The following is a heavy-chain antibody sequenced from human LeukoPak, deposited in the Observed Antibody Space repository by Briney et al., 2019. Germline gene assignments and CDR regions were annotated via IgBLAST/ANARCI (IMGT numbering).Heavy chain of an antibody. CDR3: ARGYYYDSSGYFPPHFDY. V-gene: IGHV4-34*01. J-gene: IGHJ4*02. CDR2: INHSGST. D-gene: IGHD3-22*01. Sequence: SETLSLTCAVYGGSFSGYYWSWIRQPPGKGLEWIGEINHSGSTNYNPSLKSRVTISVDTSKNQFSLKLSSVTAADTAVYYCARGYYYDSSGYFPPHFDYWGQGTLVTVSS. CDR1: GGSFSGYY.